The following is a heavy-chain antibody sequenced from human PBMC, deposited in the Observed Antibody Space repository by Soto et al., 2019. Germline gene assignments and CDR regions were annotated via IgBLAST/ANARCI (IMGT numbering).Heavy chain of an antibody. CDR1: GGTFSSYA. CDR3: ARGDTVAGSVHYYYYGMDV. D-gene: IGHD6-19*01. Sequence: GASVKVSCKASGGTFSSYAISWVRQAPGQGLEWMGGIIPIFGTANYAQKFQGRVTITADESTSTAYMELSSLRSEDTAVYYCARGDTVAGSVHYYYYGMDVWGQGTTVTVSS. CDR2: IIPIFGTA. J-gene: IGHJ6*02. V-gene: IGHV1-69*13.